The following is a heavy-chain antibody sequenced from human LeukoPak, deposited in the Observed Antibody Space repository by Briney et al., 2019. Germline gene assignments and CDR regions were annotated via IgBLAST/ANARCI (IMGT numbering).Heavy chain of an antibody. D-gene: IGHD1-26*01. Sequence: GGSLRLSCAASGFTFGSYWMSWVRQAPGKGLEWVANIKQDGSEKYYVDSVKGRFTISRDNAKNSLYLQMNSLRAEDTAVYYCAIGSYYSNLGAWGQGTLVTVSS. CDR2: IKQDGSEK. CDR1: GFTFGSYW. J-gene: IGHJ4*02. V-gene: IGHV3-7*03. CDR3: AIGSYYSNLGA.